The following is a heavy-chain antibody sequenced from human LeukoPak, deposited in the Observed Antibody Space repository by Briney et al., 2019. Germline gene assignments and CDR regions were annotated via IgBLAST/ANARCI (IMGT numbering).Heavy chain of an antibody. J-gene: IGHJ4*02. Sequence: PGGSLRLSCAASGFTFSSYSMNWVRQTPGKGLEWVSYISSSSSTIYYADSVKGRFTISRDNAKNSLYLQMNSLRAEDTAVYYCARVPPEWYPSSLFDYWGQGTLVTVSS. CDR1: GFTFSSYS. V-gene: IGHV3-48*01. D-gene: IGHD2-8*01. CDR3: ARVPPEWYPSSLFDY. CDR2: ISSSSSTI.